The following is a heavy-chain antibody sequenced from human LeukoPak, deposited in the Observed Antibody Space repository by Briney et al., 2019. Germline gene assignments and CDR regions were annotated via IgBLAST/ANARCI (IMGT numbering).Heavy chain of an antibody. D-gene: IGHD2-15*01. V-gene: IGHV4-31*03. Sequence: KPSETLSLTCTVSGGSITSTSYYWSWIRHHPGKGLEWIGYIYYSGSTYYNPSLKSRVTISIDTSKNQFSPKLSSVTAADTAVYYCARGARVVVATVNWFDPWGQGTLVTVSS. J-gene: IGHJ5*02. CDR1: GGSITSTSYY. CDR2: IYYSGST. CDR3: ARGARVVVATVNWFDP.